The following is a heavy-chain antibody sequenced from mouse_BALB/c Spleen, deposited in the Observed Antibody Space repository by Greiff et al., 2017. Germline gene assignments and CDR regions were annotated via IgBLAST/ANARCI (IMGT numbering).Heavy chain of an antibody. CDR1: GFTFSSYY. Sequence: EVKLVESGGGLVKLGGSLKLSCAASGFTFSSYYMSWVRQTPEKRLELVAAINSNGGSTYYPDTVKGRFTISRDNAKNTLYLQMSSLKSEDTALYYCARHSDSSGYAMDYWGQGTSVTVSS. CDR2: INSNGGST. J-gene: IGHJ4*01. V-gene: IGHV5-6-2*01. CDR3: ARHSDSSGYAMDY. D-gene: IGHD3-2*01.